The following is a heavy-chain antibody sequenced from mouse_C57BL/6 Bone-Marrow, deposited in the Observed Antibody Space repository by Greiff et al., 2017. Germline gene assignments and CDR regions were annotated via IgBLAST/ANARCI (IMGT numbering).Heavy chain of an antibody. V-gene: IGHV1-4*01. CDR1: GYTFTSYK. CDR2: INPSSGDT. CDR3: ARSRSYDGNPAWFAG. J-gene: IGHJ3*01. Sequence: VQLQQSGAELARPGASVKMSCKASGYTFTSYKMHWVKQRPGQGLEWIGYINPSSGDTKYNQKFKDKATLTADKSSSTAYMRLSSLTSAVSAVYYCARSRSYDGNPAWFAGGGQGTLVTVSA. D-gene: IGHD2-10*01.